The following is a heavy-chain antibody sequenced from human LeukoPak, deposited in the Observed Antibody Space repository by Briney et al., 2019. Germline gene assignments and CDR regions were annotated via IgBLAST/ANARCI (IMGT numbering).Heavy chain of an antibody. D-gene: IGHD3-22*01. Sequence: ASVKVSCKASGYTFTGYYMHWVRQAPGQGLEWMGWINPNSGGTNYAQKFQGRVTMTRDTSISTAYMELSRLRSDDTAVYYCARERGYYDSSGYLTYWGQGALVTVSS. CDR3: ARERGYYDSSGYLTY. J-gene: IGHJ4*02. CDR1: GYTFTGYY. V-gene: IGHV1-2*02. CDR2: INPNSGGT.